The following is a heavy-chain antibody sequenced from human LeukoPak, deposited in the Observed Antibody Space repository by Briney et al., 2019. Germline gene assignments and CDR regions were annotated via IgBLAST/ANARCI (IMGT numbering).Heavy chain of an antibody. CDR2: TYYRSKWYN. J-gene: IGHJ6*02. CDR3: ARVGGYCSGGSCYRYYYGMDV. V-gene: IGHV6-1*01. D-gene: IGHD2-15*01. Sequence: SQTLSLTCAISGDSVSSNSAAWNWIRQSPSRGLEWLGRTYYRSKWYNDYAVSLKSRITISPDTSKNQFSLQLNSVTPEDTAVYYCARVGGYCSGGSCYRYYYGMDVWGQGTTVTVSS. CDR1: GDSVSSNSAA.